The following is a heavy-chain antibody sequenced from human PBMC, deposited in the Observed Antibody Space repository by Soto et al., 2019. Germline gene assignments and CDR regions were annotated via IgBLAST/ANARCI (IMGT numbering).Heavy chain of an antibody. D-gene: IGHD2-8*02. V-gene: IGHV1-69*12. Sequence: QVQLVQSGSEVKKPGSSVKVSCKASGGFFSSDAISWVRQAPGQGLEWLGGITPISVTPKYAQKFQGRVTISADESTSTAYMDLSSLRFEDTAIYYCARIYCSGGICFPNWVDPWGQGTLVTVSS. CDR3: ARIYCSGGICFPNWVDP. J-gene: IGHJ5*02. CDR1: GGFFSSDA. CDR2: ITPISVTP.